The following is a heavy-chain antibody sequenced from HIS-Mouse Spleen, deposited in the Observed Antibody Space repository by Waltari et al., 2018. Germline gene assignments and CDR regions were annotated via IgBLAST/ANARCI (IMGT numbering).Heavy chain of an antibody. CDR3: ARRGPASGSYGDY. D-gene: IGHD1-26*01. Sequence: QVQLQQWGAGLLKPSETLSLTCAVYGGSFSGYYWSWIRQPPGKGLEWIGEINHSGSTNYNPSLKSRVTISVDTSKNQFALKLSSVTAADTAVYYCARRGPASGSYGDYWGQGTLVTVSS. CDR2: INHSGST. CDR1: GGSFSGYY. V-gene: IGHV4-34*01. J-gene: IGHJ4*02.